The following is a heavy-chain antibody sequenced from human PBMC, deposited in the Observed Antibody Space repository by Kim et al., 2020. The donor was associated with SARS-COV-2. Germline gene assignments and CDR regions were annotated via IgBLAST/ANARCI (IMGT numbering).Heavy chain of an antibody. CDR1: GGTFSSYA. CDR3: ASSGAERGPRDY. J-gene: IGHJ4*02. V-gene: IGHV1-69*04. Sequence: SVKVSCKASGGTFSSYAISWVRQAPGQGLEWMGRIIPILGIANYAQKFQGRVTITADKSTSTAYMELSSLRSEDTAVYYCASSGAERGPRDYWGQGTLVTVSS. CDR2: IIPILGIA. D-gene: IGHD1-26*01.